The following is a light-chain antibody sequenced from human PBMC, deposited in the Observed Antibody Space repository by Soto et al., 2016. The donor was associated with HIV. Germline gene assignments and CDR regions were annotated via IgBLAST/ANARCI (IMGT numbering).Light chain of an antibody. CDR1: LLAKKY. V-gene: IGLV3-27*01. CDR2: KDS. CDR3: YSTSDNSGA. J-gene: IGLJ3*02. Sequence: SYELTQPPSVSVSPGQTARITCSGDLLAKKYARWFQQKPGQAPVLVIYKDSERPSEIPERFSGSTSGTTVTLTISGAQVEDEADYYCYSTSDNSGAFGGGTKLTVL.